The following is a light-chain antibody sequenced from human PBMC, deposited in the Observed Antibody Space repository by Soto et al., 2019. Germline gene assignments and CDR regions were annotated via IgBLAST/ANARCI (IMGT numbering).Light chain of an antibody. CDR3: QQSYSTPV. V-gene: IGKV1-39*01. CDR1: QSISSY. CDR2: AAS. J-gene: IGKJ2*01. Sequence: DIQMTQSPSSLSASVGDRVTITCRASQSISSYLNWYQQKPGKAPKLLIYAASSLQSGVPSRFSGSGSGTDFPRTISSLQPEDFATYYCQQSYSTPVFGQGTKLEIK.